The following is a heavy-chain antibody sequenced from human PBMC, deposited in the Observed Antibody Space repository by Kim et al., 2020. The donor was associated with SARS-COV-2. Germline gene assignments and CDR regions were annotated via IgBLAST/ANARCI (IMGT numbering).Heavy chain of an antibody. CDR1: GGSISSYY. CDR2: IYYSGST. V-gene: IGHV4-59*01. J-gene: IGHJ5*02. D-gene: IGHD1-26*01. CDR3: ARDLEGVGASNGGNWFDP. Sequence: SETLSLTCTVSGGSISSYYWSWIRQPPGKGLEWIGYIYYSGSTNYNPSLKSRVTISVDTSKNQFSLKLSSVTAADTAVYYCARDLEGVGASNGGNWFDPWGQGTLVTVSS.